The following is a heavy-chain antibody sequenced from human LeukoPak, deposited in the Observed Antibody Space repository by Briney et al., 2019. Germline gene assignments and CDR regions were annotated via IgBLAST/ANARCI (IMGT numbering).Heavy chain of an antibody. Sequence: TSVTLSLTCTVSGGSVSRGSYLWSCIRQPLGKGLECIGYTNYRGSTNYNPTLKSRVTISVDTSKNQFSLKLSSVTAADTAVYYCARGRWRYYDSSGYYSYWGQGTLVTVSS. CDR3: ARGRWRYYDSSGYYSY. CDR2: TNYRGST. D-gene: IGHD3-22*01. CDR1: GGSVSRGSYL. V-gene: IGHV4-61*01. J-gene: IGHJ4*02.